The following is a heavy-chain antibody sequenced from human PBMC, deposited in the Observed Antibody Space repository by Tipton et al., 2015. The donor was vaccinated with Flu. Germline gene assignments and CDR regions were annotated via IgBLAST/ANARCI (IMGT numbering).Heavy chain of an antibody. CDR3: ARRDYSNYVSEPKNWFNP. CDR1: GASVSSNVYY. CDR2: IYYSDTT. V-gene: IGHV4-61*05. Sequence: TLSLTCSVSGASVSSNVYYWAWIRQPPGEKLEWLGYIYYSDTTNYNPSLQSRVAISPDTSKNQFSLRLSSVTAADTAVYYCARRDYSNYVSEPKNWFNPWGQGTLVTVSS. D-gene: IGHD4-11*01. J-gene: IGHJ5*02.